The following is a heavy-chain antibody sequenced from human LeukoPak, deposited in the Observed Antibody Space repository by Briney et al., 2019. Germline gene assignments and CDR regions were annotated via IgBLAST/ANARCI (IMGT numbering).Heavy chain of an antibody. V-gene: IGHV3-23*01. Sequence: GGSLRLSCAASGFTFSRKAMSWVRQAPGKGLEWVSGISSSGGSTYYVDSVKGRFTISRDNSKNTLYLQMNSLRAEDTAVYYCAKLPDCTTDVCSQGDYWGQGTLVTVSS. CDR3: AKLPDCTTDVCSQGDY. J-gene: IGHJ4*02. CDR1: GFTFSRKA. CDR2: ISSSGGST. D-gene: IGHD2-8*01.